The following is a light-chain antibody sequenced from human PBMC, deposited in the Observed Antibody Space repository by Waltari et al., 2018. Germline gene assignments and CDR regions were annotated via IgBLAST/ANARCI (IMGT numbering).Light chain of an antibody. V-gene: IGLV2-18*01. CDR3: NLYAGSSTLGV. CDR2: DGS. CDR1: STDVGGYDR. Sequence: QSALTQPPSVSGSPGQSVTISCTGISTDVGGYDRVSWYQQSPGTAPKLMISDGSNRPSGVPDRFSGSKSGNTASLTSPGLQAEDEADYYCNLYAGSSTLGVFGGGTKLTVL. J-gene: IGLJ3*02.